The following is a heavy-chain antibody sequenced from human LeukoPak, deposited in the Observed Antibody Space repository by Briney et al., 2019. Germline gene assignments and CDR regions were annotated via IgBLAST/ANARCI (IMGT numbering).Heavy chain of an antibody. Sequence: ASVKVSCKASGGTFSSYAISWVRQAPGQGLEWMGGIIPIFGTANYAQKFQGRVTIIADESTSTAYMELSSLRSEDTAVYYCARTYYYDSSGYYEPGDPWGQGTLVTVSS. CDR1: GGTFSSYA. CDR2: IIPIFGTA. CDR3: ARTYYYDSSGYYEPGDP. D-gene: IGHD3-22*01. J-gene: IGHJ5*02. V-gene: IGHV1-69*13.